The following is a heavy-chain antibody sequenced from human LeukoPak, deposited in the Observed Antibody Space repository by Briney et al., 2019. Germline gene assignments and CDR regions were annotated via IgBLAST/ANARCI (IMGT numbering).Heavy chain of an antibody. CDR3: ARRELAYYFDY. CDR2: SYYDGST. CDR1: GDSISSYH. J-gene: IGHJ4*02. D-gene: IGHD3-10*01. V-gene: IGHV4-59*08. Sequence: SETLSLTCIVSGDSISSYHWSWIRQPPRKGLEWIGYSYYDGSTKCNPSLKSRVTISVDTSKNQFSLKLSSVTAADTAVYYCARRELAYYFDYWGQGTLVTVSS.